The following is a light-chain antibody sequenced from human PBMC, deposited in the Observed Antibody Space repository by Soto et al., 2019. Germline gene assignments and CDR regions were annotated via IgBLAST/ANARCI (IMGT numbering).Light chain of an antibody. V-gene: IGKV1-39*01. CDR2: AAS. CDR1: QSLSSY. J-gene: IGKJ1*01. Sequence: EIQMTQSTSSLSASVGDRVTITCRASQSLSSYLNWYQQKPGKARKLLIYAASSLQSGVPSRISGSGSATDFTLPISSRPPEDVAAYYCQQSYSSLTWTFGQGTKVDI. CDR3: QQSYSSLTWT.